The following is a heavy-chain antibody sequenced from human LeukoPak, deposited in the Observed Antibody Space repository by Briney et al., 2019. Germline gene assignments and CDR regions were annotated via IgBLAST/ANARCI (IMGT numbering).Heavy chain of an antibody. CDR3: ARFYGFGELFSYGMDV. CDR2: IYYIGST. V-gene: IGHV4-59*01. CDR1: GGSIISYS. J-gene: IGHJ6*02. D-gene: IGHD3-10*01. Sequence: PSETLSLTCTVSGGSIISYSWSWIRQPPGKGLEWIGYIYYIGSTKYNPSLKSRVTISVDTSKNVLSLKLSSVTAADTAVYYWARFYGFGELFSYGMDVWGQGTTVTVSS.